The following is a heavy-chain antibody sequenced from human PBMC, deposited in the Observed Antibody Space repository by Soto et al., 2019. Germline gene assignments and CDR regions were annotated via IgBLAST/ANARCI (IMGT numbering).Heavy chain of an antibody. V-gene: IGHV4-34*01. CDR2: INHSGSS. CDR3: ARMAGPWYFDL. CDR1: GGSFSGFY. J-gene: IGHJ2*01. Sequence: XDTLSLTCAVHGGSFSGFYWTLIRQPPGKGLEWIGEINHSGSSNYNPPLKSRVTMSLDTSRNQFSLSLNSVTAADTAVYYCARMAGPWYFDLWGRGTLVTVSS.